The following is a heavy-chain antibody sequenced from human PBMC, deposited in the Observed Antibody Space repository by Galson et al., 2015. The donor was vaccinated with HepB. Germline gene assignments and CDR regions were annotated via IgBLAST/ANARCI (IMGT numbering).Heavy chain of an antibody. D-gene: IGHD6-6*01. CDR1: GLIFGDYS. Sequence: SLRLSCAASGLIFGDYSMHWVRQAPGKGLEWVAVVSYDASNNNYADSVKGRFTISRDHSKNKLFLQMKSLRGEDTAVYYCAQDKRSISARHVSYYYYGMDVWGQGTTVTVSS. J-gene: IGHJ6*02. V-gene: IGHV3-30-3*02. CDR3: AQDKRSISARHVSYYYYGMDV. CDR2: VSYDASNN.